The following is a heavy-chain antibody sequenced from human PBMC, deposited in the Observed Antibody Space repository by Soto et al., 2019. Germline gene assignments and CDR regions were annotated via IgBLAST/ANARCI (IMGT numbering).Heavy chain of an antibody. D-gene: IGHD6-13*01. CDR2: VNPSGGST. CDR1: GYTFTSYY. CDR3: ASSVSRSSSGGPIAAADPHFFDY. V-gene: IGHV1-46*01. J-gene: IGHJ4*02. Sequence: GASVKVSCKASGYTFTSYYMHWVRQAPGQGLEWMGIVNPSGGSTSYAQKFQGRVTMTRDTSTSTVYMELSSLRSEDTAVYYCASSVSRSSSGGPIAAADPHFFDYWGQGTLVTVSS.